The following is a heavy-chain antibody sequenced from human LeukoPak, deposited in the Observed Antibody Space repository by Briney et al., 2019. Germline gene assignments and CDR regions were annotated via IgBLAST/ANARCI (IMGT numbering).Heavy chain of an antibody. CDR1: GVSFSGYY. Sequence: PSETLSLTCAVYGVSFSGYYWSWIRQPPGKGLEWIGEINHSGSTNYNPSLKSRVTMSVDTSMNQFSLKLSSVTAADTAVYYCARNTIAARLNRPYYYYYYMDVWGKGTTVTVSS. D-gene: IGHD6-6*01. V-gene: IGHV4-34*01. J-gene: IGHJ6*03. CDR2: INHSGST. CDR3: ARNTIAARLNRPYYYYYYMDV.